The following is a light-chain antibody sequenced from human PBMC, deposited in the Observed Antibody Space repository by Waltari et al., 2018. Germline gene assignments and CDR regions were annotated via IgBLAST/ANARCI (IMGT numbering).Light chain of an antibody. CDR2: GNS. V-gene: IGLV1-40*01. CDR3: QSYDSSLSAVI. CDR1: SSNIGAAYD. Sequence: QSVLTQPPSLSGAPGQRVTISCTGRSSNIGAAYDVLWYQQLPGTAPKLLIYGNSNRPSGVPDRFSGSKSGTSASLAITGLQAEDEADYYCQSYDSSLSAVIFGGGTKLTVL. J-gene: IGLJ2*01.